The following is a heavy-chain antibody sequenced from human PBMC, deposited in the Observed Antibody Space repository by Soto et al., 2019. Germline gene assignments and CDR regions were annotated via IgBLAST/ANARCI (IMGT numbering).Heavy chain of an antibody. D-gene: IGHD2-21*02. V-gene: IGHV3-23*01. Sequence: GGSLRLSCAASGFTFNTYAMTWVRQASGKGLEYVSSITDSGGATYYADSVKGRFTISRDNSENTLSLQMNSLRAEDTALYYCAKGGLGTECGVACYSRSLDSWGRGTLVTVSS. CDR3: AKGGLGTECGVACYSRSLDS. J-gene: IGHJ4*02. CDR1: GFTFNTYA. CDR2: ITDSGGAT.